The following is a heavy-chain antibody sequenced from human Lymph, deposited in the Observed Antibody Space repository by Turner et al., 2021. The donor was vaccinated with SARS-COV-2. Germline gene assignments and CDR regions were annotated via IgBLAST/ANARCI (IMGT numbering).Heavy chain of an antibody. V-gene: IGHV1-2*02. D-gene: IGHD3-3*01. CDR1: GNSFTASN. CDR3: ARDVERYNDFWGSYSGGYGMDV. J-gene: IGHJ6*02. CDR2: INPDSGGT. Sequence: VLLEHPAAEPLKPRISVKVCCKLFGNSFTASNMHWVRQAPGQGLKCMGWINPDSGGTNYAQKFQSRVTMTRDTSISASYMEMSRLITDDTAVYYCARDVERYNDFWGSYSGGYGMDVWGQGTTVTVSS.